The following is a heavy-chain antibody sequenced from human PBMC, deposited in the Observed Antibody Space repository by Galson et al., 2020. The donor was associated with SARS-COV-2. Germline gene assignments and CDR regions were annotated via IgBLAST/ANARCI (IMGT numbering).Heavy chain of an antibody. CDR2: FHPEVRDT. Sequence: ASVKVSCKVSGYSLTELSMHWVRQAPGKGLEWMGGFHPEVRDTIYAQNFQGRVTMTEDTSTDTAYMELSSLTSDDTAVYFCTTISASYTPTTRLYYKAVWGKGTTVSVS. V-gene: IGHV1-24*01. CDR3: TTISASYTPTTRLYYKAV. CDR1: GYSLTELS. J-gene: IGHJ6*03. D-gene: IGHD3-10*01.